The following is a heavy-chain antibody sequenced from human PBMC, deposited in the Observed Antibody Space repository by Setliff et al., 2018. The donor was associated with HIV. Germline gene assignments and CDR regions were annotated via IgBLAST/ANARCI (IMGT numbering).Heavy chain of an antibody. V-gene: IGHV3-30*04. CDR3: ARSYYYDTSGYYPKWFDP. D-gene: IGHD3-22*01. CDR2: ISSDGSNK. CDR1: GFMFSSYA. J-gene: IGHJ5*02. Sequence: PGESLKISCTASGFMFSSYAMHWVRQAPGKGLEWVAVISSDGSNKFYADSVKGRFTLSIDTFESSVYLQMNILTADETSLYFGARSYYYDTSGYYPKWFDPWGQGTLVTVS.